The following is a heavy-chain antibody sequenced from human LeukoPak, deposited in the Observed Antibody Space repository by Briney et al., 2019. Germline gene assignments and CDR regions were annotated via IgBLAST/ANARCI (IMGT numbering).Heavy chain of an antibody. V-gene: IGHV4-61*01. CDR1: GGSVSGGKYY. D-gene: IGHD1-1*01. Sequence: AETLSLTCTVSGGSVSGGKYYCICIRQPPGKGREWIGYIHYSGSTVYNPSLKSRVTMSIDTSKNPFSLNLSSVTAAESAVYYCARTGSTGGYWGPGTLVTVSP. CDR2: IHYSGST. CDR3: ARTGSTGGY. J-gene: IGHJ4*02.